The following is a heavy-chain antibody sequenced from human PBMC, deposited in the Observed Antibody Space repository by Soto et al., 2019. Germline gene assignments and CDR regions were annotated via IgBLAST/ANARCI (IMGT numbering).Heavy chain of an antibody. J-gene: IGHJ4*02. CDR3: AASLFLGYGSTDY. D-gene: IGHD3-10*01. Sequence: QMQLVQSGPEVKKPGTSVKVSCKASGFTFTSSAMQWVRQARGQRLEWIGWIVVGSGNTNYAQKFQERVTXTXDXXKSTAYMELSSLRSEDTAVYYCAASLFLGYGSTDYWGQGTLVTVSS. CDR2: IVVGSGNT. CDR1: GFTFTSSA. V-gene: IGHV1-58*02.